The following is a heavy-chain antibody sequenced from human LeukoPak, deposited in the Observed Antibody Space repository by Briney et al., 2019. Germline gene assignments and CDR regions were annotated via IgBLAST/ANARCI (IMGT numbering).Heavy chain of an antibody. D-gene: IGHD2-15*01. J-gene: IGHJ4*02. Sequence: SETLSLTCTVSGGSISTYSWSWIRQPPGKGLEWIGSIYYSGNTYYNPSLKSRVTISVDTSKNQFSLKLSSVTAADTAVYYCARQPCSGGSCYSNYFDYWGQGTLVTVSS. CDR1: GGSISTYS. CDR3: ARQPCSGGSCYSNYFDY. V-gene: IGHV4-39*01. CDR2: IYYSGNT.